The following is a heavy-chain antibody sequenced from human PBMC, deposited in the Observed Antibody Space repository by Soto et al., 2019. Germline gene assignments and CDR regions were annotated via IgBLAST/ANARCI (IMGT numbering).Heavy chain of an antibody. CDR3: ARGGYSSTWSNLLDRSGLDV. J-gene: IGHJ6*02. CDR2: IVPLFRTT. D-gene: IGHD6-13*01. V-gene: IGHV1-69*06. Sequence: SVKVSCKTSGGTFSSYAISWVRQAPGQGLEWMGGIVPLFRTTNYAQKFQGRVTITADTYTYTVYMELSGLRSGDTAVYYCARGGYSSTWSNLLDRSGLDVWGQGTTVTVSS. CDR1: GGTFSSYA.